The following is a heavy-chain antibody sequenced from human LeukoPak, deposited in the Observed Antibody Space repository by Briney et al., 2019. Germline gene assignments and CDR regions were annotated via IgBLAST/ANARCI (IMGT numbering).Heavy chain of an antibody. CDR2: IYYSGST. D-gene: IGHD6-6*01. V-gene: IGHV4-39*07. J-gene: IGHJ4*02. Sequence: PSETLSLTCTVSGDSISSYYWGWIRQPPGKGLEWIGSIYYSGSTYYNPSLKSRVTISVDTSKNQFSLKLSSVTAADTAVYYCARTISSSSHYYFDYWGQGTLVTVSS. CDR3: ARTISSSSHYYFDY. CDR1: GDSISSYY.